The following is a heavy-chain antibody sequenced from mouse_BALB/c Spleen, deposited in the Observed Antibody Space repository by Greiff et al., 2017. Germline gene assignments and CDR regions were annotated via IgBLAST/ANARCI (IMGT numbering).Heavy chain of an antibody. Sequence: EVQLQQSGPELVKPGASVKISCKASGYSFTGYFMNWVMQSHGKSLEWIGRINPYNGDTFYNQKFKGKATLTVDKSSSTAHMELRSLASEDSAVYYCARGGTTARMDYWGQGTSVTVSS. CDR1: GYSFTGYF. CDR2: INPYNGDT. J-gene: IGHJ4*01. CDR3: ARGGTTARMDY. D-gene: IGHD1-2*01. V-gene: IGHV1-20*02.